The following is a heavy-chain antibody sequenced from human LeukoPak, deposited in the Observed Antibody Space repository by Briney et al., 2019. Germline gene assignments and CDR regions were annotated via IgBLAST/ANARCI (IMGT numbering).Heavy chain of an antibody. D-gene: IGHD6-13*01. Sequence: GGSLRLSCAASGFTFSSYAMSWVRQAPGKGLEWVSAISYSGGSTYYADSVKGRFTISRDKSKNTLYLQMNSLRAEDTAVYYCAKDLERHSSSPHDYWGQGTLVTVSS. J-gene: IGHJ4*02. V-gene: IGHV3-23*01. CDR2: ISYSGGST. CDR3: AKDLERHSSSPHDY. CDR1: GFTFSSYA.